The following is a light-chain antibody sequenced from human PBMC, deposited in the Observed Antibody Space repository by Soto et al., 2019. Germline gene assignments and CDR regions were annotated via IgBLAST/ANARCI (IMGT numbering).Light chain of an antibody. CDR2: DAS. CDR1: QSISSW. V-gene: IGKV1-5*01. CDR3: QQYNSYSPRT. J-gene: IGKJ4*01. Sequence: DIQMTQSPSTLSASVGDRVTITCRASQSISSWLAWYQQKPGKAPKSLIYDASSLESGVPSRFSGSGSGTEFPLTISSLQPDDLATYYCQQYNSYSPRTFGGGTKVEIK.